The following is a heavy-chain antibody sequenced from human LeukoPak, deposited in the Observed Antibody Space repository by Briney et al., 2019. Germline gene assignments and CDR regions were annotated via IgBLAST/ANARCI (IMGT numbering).Heavy chain of an antibody. D-gene: IGHD3-22*01. J-gene: IGHJ4*02. CDR2: IYYSGSS. CDR3: ARVTHYYDSSGYYYLYYFDC. V-gene: IGHV4-59*01. Sequence: SETLSLTCTVSGGSISSYYWSWIRQPPGKGLEWIGYIYYSGSSNYSPSLKSRVTISVDTSRNQLSLKLSSVTAADTAVYYCARVTHYYDSSGYYYLYYFDCWGQGTLVTVSS. CDR1: GGSISSYY.